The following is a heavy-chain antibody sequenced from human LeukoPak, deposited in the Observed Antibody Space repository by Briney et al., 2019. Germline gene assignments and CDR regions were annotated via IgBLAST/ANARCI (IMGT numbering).Heavy chain of an antibody. J-gene: IGHJ4*02. CDR2: INPSGGST. V-gene: IGHV1-46*01. CDR1: GYTFTSYY. D-gene: IGHD3-3*01. Sequence: ASVKVSCKASGYTFTSYYMHWVRQAPGQGLEWLGIINPSGGSTSYAQKFQGRVTMTRDTSTSTVYMELSSLRSEDTAVYYCARALLVRSFGVPLRYWGQGTLVTVSS. CDR3: ARALLVRSFGVPLRY.